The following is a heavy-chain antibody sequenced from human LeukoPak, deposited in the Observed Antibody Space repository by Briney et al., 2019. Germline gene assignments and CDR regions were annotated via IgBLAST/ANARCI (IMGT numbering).Heavy chain of an antibody. CDR3: AKLVCGSGGSCYSGIDC. Sequence: GGSLRLSCAASGFTFSSYAISWVRQAPGKGLQWVSGVSSGGSVTYYADSVKGRFTISRDNSKNTLFLQMNSLRADDTAVYYCAKLVCGSGGSCYSGIDCWGQGNLVTVSS. CDR2: VSSGGSVT. J-gene: IGHJ4*02. V-gene: IGHV3-23*01. CDR1: GFTFSSYA. D-gene: IGHD2-15*01.